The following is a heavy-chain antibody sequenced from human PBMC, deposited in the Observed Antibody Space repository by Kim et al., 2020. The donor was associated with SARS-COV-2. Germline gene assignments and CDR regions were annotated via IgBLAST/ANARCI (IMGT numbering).Heavy chain of an antibody. CDR3: ARQLTGDGFDP. J-gene: IGHJ5*02. Sequence: RYRPSFQGQVTISADKSISTAYLQWSSLKASDTAMYYCARQLTGDGFDPWGQGTLVTVSS. D-gene: IGHD7-27*01. V-gene: IGHV5-51*01.